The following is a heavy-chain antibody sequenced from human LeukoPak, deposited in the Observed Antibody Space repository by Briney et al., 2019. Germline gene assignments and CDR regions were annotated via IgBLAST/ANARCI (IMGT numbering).Heavy chain of an antibody. CDR3: AKDLAAAVTGGFDD. D-gene: IGHD6-13*01. Sequence: PGRSLRLSCAASGFTFYDYDMQWVRQAPGKGLEWVSGISWNSGSIGYADSVKGRFTISRDNAKNSLYLQMNSLRAEDTALYFCAKDLAAAVTGGFDDWGQGTLVTVSS. CDR2: ISWNSGSI. J-gene: IGHJ4*02. CDR1: GFTFYDYD. V-gene: IGHV3-9*01.